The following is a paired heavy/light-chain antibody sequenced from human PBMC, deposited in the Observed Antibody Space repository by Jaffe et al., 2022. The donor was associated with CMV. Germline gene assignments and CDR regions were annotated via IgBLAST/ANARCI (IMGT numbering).Heavy chain of an antibody. CDR3: GKTRGNSDFSLHY. V-gene: IGHV3-23*01. CDR2: ISGSSDAT. Sequence: EVQLLESGGDLVQPGESLRLACAASGFTFRSYAMTWVRQAPGKGLEWVSVISGSSDATHYADSVKGRFTTSRDNSKNTLYLEMNYLRAEDTAVYYCGKTRGNSDFSLHYWGQGTLVTVSS. CDR1: GFTFRSYA. D-gene: IGHD4-4*01. J-gene: IGHJ4*02.
Light chain of an antibody. V-gene: IGKV1-5*03. J-gene: IGKJ1*01. CDR2: KAS. CDR1: QSISSW. Sequence: DIQMTQSPSTLSAFVGDRVTITCRASQSISSWLAWYQQKPGKAPKLLIYKASNLESGVPSRFSGSGSGTEFTLTISSLQPDDSATYFCQHCDYFSETFGQGTKVEIK. CDR3: QHCDYFSET.